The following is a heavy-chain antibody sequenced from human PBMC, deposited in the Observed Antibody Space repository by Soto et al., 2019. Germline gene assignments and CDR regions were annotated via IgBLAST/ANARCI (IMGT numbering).Heavy chain of an antibody. CDR3: ARLPRRLYGDLYYFDY. V-gene: IGHV4-39*01. D-gene: IGHD4-17*01. Sequence: PSETLSLTCTVSGGSISSSSYYWGWIRQPPGKGLEWIGSIYYSGSTYYNPSLKSRVTISVDTSKNQFSLKLSSVTAADTAVYYCARLPRRLYGDLYYFDYWGQGTLVTVSS. CDR2: IYYSGST. J-gene: IGHJ4*02. CDR1: GGSISSSSYY.